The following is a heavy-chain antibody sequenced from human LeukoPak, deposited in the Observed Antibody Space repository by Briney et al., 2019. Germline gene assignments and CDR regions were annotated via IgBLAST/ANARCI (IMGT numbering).Heavy chain of an antibody. CDR1: VYTFTNSY. D-gene: IGHD2-2*01. Sequence: GASVKVSCKASVYTFTNSYIHWVRQAPGQGLEWMGWMNPNSGDTSYAREFQDRVTMTRDTSLSTAYMELSRLRSDDTAVYFCARRPINCIITNCYVDYWGQGTLVTVSS. CDR2: MNPNSGDT. CDR3: ARRPINCIITNCYVDY. J-gene: IGHJ4*02. V-gene: IGHV1-2*02.